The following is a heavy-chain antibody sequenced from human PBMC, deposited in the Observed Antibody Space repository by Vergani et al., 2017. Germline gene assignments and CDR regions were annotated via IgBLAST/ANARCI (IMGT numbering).Heavy chain of an antibody. CDR3: ARLSITMVRGSPNWFDP. D-gene: IGHD3-10*01. CDR2: INHSGST. J-gene: IGHJ5*02. Sequence: QVQLQQWGAGLLKPSETLSLTCAVYGGSFSGYYWSWIRQPPGKGLEWIGEINHSGSTNYNPSLKSRVTISVDTSKNQFSLKLSSVTAADTAVHYYARLSITMVRGSPNWFDPWGQGTLVTVSS. V-gene: IGHV4-34*01. CDR1: GGSFSGYY.